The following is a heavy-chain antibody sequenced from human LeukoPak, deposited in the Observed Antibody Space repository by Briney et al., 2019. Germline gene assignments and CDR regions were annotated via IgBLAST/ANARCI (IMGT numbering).Heavy chain of an antibody. CDR3: ARASYYYDNSGVAFDI. Sequence: SETLSLTCTVSGGSISSYYWSWIRQPAGKGLEWIGRIYISGSTNYNPSLKSRVTMSVDTSKSQFSLKLSSVTAADTAVYYCARASYYYDNSGVAFDIWGQGTMVTVSS. J-gene: IGHJ3*02. CDR2: IYISGST. CDR1: GGSISSYY. V-gene: IGHV4-4*07. D-gene: IGHD3-22*01.